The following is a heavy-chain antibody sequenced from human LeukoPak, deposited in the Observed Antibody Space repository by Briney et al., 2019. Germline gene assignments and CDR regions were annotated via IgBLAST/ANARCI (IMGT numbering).Heavy chain of an antibody. CDR2: MNPNSGNT. CDR3: AGLGYCSGGSCSDAFDI. D-gene: IGHD2-15*01. V-gene: IGHV1-8*01. Sequence: GASVKVSCKASGYTFTSYDINWVRQATGQGLEWMGWMNPNSGNTGYAQKFQGRVTMTRNTSISTAYMELSGLRSEDTAVYYCAGLGYCSGGSCSDAFDIWGQGTMVTVSS. CDR1: GYTFTSYD. J-gene: IGHJ3*02.